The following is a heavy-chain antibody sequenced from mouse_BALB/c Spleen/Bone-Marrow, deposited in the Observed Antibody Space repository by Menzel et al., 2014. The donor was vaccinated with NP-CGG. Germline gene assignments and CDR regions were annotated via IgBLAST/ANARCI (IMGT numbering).Heavy chain of an antibody. V-gene: IGHV3-1*02. CDR1: AYSITSDYG. CDR3: ARETAIVADFDY. J-gene: IGHJ2*01. D-gene: IGHD1-1*01. CDR2: IHYSGNT. Sequence: VQLKESGPDLVKPSQSVSLTCTVTAYSITSDYGWHWIRQFPGNRLEWMAYIHYSGNTDYNPSLKSRISITRDTSKNQFFLQLNSVTTEDTATYYCARETAIVADFDYWGQGTTPTVSS.